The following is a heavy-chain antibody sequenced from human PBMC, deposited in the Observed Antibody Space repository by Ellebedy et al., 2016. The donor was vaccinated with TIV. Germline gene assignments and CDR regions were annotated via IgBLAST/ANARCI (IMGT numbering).Heavy chain of an antibody. V-gene: IGHV1-18*01. D-gene: IGHD4-23*01. CDR3: ARDRTTVVTHFDY. J-gene: IGHJ4*02. CDR2: ISTYNGNT. Sequence: AASVKVSCKASGYTFTSYGISWVRQAPGQGLEWMGWISTYNGNTNYAQKLQGRVTMTTDTSTSTAYMELRSLRSEDTAVYYCARDRTTVVTHFDYWGQGTLVTVSS. CDR1: GYTFTSYG.